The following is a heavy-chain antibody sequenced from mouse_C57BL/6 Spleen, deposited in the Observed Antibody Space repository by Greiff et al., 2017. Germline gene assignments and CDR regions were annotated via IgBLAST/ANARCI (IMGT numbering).Heavy chain of an antibody. CDR3: ARSPPDGYPDY. D-gene: IGHD2-3*01. CDR2: ISYDGSN. V-gene: IGHV3-6*01. Sequence: EVKLMESGPGLVKPSQSLSLTCSVTGYSITSGYYWNWIRQFPGNKLEWMGYISYDGSNNYNPSLKNRISITRDTSKNQFFLKLNSVTTEDTATYDCARSPPDGYPDYWGQGTTLTVSS. CDR1: GYSITSGYY. J-gene: IGHJ2*01.